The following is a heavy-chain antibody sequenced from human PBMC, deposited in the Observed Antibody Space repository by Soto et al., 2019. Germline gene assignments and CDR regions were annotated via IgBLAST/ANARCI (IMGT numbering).Heavy chain of an antibody. D-gene: IGHD3-22*01. CDR1: GYTFTSYG. CDR2: ISAYNGNT. Sequence: QVQLVQSGAEVKKRGASVKVSCKASGYTFTSYGISWVREAPGQGLEWMGWISAYNGNTNYAQKLQGRVTMATDTSTSTAYMELRSLRSDDTAVYYCARGGRYYDSSGYAFDYWGQGTLVTVSS. J-gene: IGHJ4*02. CDR3: ARGGRYYDSSGYAFDY. V-gene: IGHV1-18*01.